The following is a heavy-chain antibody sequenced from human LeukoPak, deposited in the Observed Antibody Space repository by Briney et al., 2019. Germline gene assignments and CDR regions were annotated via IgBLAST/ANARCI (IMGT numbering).Heavy chain of an antibody. Sequence: PGRSLRLSCAASGFTFSNYGMHWVRQAPGKGLEWVAVIWYDGSNKYYADSVRGRFTISRDNAKNTVYLQMNSLRAEDTALYYCTRDVGSGWVHFDSWGQGTLVTVSS. CDR2: IWYDGSNK. CDR1: GFTFSNYG. J-gene: IGHJ4*02. V-gene: IGHV3-33*01. D-gene: IGHD6-19*01. CDR3: TRDVGSGWVHFDS.